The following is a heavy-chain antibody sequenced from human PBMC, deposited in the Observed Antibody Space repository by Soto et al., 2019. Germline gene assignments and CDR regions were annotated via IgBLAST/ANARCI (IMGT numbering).Heavy chain of an antibody. Sequence: QVQLVQSGAEVKRSGASVRISCKASGYTFNRHDINWVRQATGQGPEWIGWMNPNSGNTGYAQKFQGRVTMTRDSSITTAYMELSSLTSEYTAIYYCAREGLYGSIQDNTFDIWGQGTMVSVSS. V-gene: IGHV1-8*01. CDR3: AREGLYGSIQDNTFDI. D-gene: IGHD6-19*01. CDR1: GYTFNRHD. J-gene: IGHJ3*02. CDR2: MNPNSGNT.